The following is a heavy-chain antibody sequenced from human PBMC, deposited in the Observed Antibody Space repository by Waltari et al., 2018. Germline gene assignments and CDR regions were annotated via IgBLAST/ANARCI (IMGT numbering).Heavy chain of an antibody. V-gene: IGHV4-30-4*01. CDR3: ASLNPLDYYFDY. CDR2: IYYSGST. D-gene: IGHD1-1*01. Sequence: IRQPPGKGLEWIGYIYYSGSTYYNPSLKSRVTISVDTSKNQFSLKLSSVTAADTAVYYCASLNPLDYYFDYWGQGTLVTVSS. J-gene: IGHJ4*02.